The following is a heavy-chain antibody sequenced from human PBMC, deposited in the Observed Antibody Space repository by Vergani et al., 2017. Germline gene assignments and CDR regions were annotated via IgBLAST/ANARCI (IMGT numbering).Heavy chain of an antibody. D-gene: IGHD2-2*01. CDR3: ATMPAPQRDYYYYNNV. CDR1: GASVNRDIYF. V-gene: IGHV4-31*03. Sequence: QVQLQESGPGLVMPSQTLSLNCSVSGASVNRDIYFWTWIRQHPGKGLDWIGYVTYSGNTHYNPSLKSRLTISIDTSKNLFSLKLDSVTAADTAVYYWATMPAPQRDYYYYNNVWGKGTAVIVSS. J-gene: IGHJ6*03. CDR2: VTYSGNT.